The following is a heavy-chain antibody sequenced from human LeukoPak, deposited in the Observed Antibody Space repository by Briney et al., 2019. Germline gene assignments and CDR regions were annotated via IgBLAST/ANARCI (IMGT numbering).Heavy chain of an antibody. D-gene: IGHD6-13*01. Sequence: GRSLRLSCAASGFTFSSYAMSWVRQAPGKGLEWVSAISASGDKTYYADSVKGRFTISRDNSKNTLLYLQMNSLRAEDTALYYCAKAGDSSWYSSWGQGTLVTVSS. CDR3: AKAGDSSWYSS. CDR1: GFTFSSYA. J-gene: IGHJ5*02. V-gene: IGHV3-23*01. CDR2: ISASGDKT.